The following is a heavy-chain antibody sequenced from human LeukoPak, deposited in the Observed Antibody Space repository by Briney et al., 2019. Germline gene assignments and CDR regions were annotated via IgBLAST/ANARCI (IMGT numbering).Heavy chain of an antibody. Sequence: SETLSLTCTVSGGSIINHYWSWIRQPAGKGLEWIGRIYSSGSANYSPSLKSRVSMSIDTSNNHFSLNLTSVTAADTALYFCARDARYASGWSTPESWGQGTLVTVSS. CDR2: IYSSGSA. CDR1: GGSIINHY. V-gene: IGHV4-4*07. D-gene: IGHD6-19*01. CDR3: ARDARYASGWSTPES. J-gene: IGHJ5*02.